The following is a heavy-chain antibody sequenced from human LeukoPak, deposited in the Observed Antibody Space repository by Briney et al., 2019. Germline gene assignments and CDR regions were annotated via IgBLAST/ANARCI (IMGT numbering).Heavy chain of an antibody. CDR1: GYTFTSYY. V-gene: IGHV1-46*01. D-gene: IGHD5-18*01. J-gene: IGHJ6*04. CDR3: ARGTATLMDV. CDR2: INPSDCST. Sequence: ASVKVSCKASGYTFTSYYMHWVRQAPGQALEWMGIINPSDCSTSYAQKSQGRVTMTRDTSTTTVYMELSSLRPEDTAVCYCARGTATLMDVWGKATTVTVSS.